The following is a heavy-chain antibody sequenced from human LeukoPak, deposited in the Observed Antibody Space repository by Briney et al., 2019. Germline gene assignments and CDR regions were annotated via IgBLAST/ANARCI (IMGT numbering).Heavy chain of an antibody. CDR3: ARERVYWKGYYFDY. D-gene: IGHD1-26*01. V-gene: IGHV1-69*04. CDR1: GGTFSSYA. Sequence: SVKVSCKASGGTFSSYAISWVRQAPGQGLERMGRIIPILGIANYAQKFQGRVTITADKSTSTAYMELSSLRSEDTAVYYCARERVYWKGYYFDYWGQGTLVTVSS. CDR2: IIPILGIA. J-gene: IGHJ4*02.